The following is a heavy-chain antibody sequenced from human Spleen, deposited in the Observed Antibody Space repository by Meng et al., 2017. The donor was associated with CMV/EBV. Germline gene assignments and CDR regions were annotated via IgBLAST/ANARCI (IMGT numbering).Heavy chain of an antibody. CDR2: ISAFGTST. V-gene: IGHV3-23*01. CDR1: GFTFNNYA. D-gene: IGHD3-22*01. CDR3: AKDKTYYYDSSGYYFHD. Sequence: GESLKISCAGSGFTFNNYAIGWVRQAPGKGLEWVSRISAFGTSTYYADSVKGRFTISRDDSKNTVFLQVKSLRGEDTAIYFCAKDKTYYYDSSGYYFHDWGQGTLVTVSS. J-gene: IGHJ4*02.